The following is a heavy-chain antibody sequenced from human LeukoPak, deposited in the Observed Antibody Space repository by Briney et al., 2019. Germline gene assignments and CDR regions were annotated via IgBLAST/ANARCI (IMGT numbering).Heavy chain of an antibody. D-gene: IGHD4/OR15-4a*01. Sequence: PGGSLRLSCAASGFTFSSYAMHWVRQAPGKGLEWVSGISWNSGSIGYADSVKGRFTISRDNAKNSLYLQMNSLRAEDTALYYCAKDRPGSTIWGQGTLVTVSS. V-gene: IGHV3-9*01. CDR3: AKDRPGSTI. CDR1: GFTFSSYA. CDR2: ISWNSGSI. J-gene: IGHJ4*02.